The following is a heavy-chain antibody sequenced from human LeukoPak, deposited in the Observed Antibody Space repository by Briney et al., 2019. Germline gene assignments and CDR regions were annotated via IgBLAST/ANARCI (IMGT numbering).Heavy chain of an antibody. CDR1: GFTFSSYG. CDR3: AKASPSSYCGTTSCSVNFDY. D-gene: IGHD2-2*01. CDR2: LSVST. J-gene: IGHJ4*02. Sequence: HPGGSLRLSCAASGFTFSSYGMHWVRQAPGKGLEWVSSLSVSTYYADSVKGRFTISRDNSKNTLFLQMNSLRAEDTAVYYCAKASPSSYCGTTSCSVNFDYWGQGTLVTVSS. V-gene: IGHV3-23*01.